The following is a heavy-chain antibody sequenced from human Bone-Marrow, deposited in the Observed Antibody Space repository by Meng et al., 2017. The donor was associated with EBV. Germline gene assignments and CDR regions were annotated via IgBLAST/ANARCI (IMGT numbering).Heavy chain of an antibody. J-gene: IGHJ4*02. D-gene: IGHD3-22*01. V-gene: IGHV3-43D*03. CDR3: AKDYYYDSSGYLDY. Sequence: VHVGEYGGLWVRPWGSLCLSWAASGFTLDGYAMHWVRQAPGKGLEWVSLISWDGGSTYYADSVKGRFTISRDNSKNSLYLQMNSLRAEDTALYYCAKDYYYDSSGYLDYWGQGTLVTVSS. CDR1: GFTLDGYA. CDR2: ISWDGGST.